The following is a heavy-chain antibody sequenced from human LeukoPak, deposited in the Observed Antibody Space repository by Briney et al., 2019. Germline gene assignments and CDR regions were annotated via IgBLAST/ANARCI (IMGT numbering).Heavy chain of an antibody. V-gene: IGHV3-21*01. D-gene: IGHD3-9*01. J-gene: IGHJ4*02. CDR2: ISSSSSYI. CDR1: GFTFSSYS. Sequence: PGGSLRLSCAASGFTFSSYSMNWVRQAPGKGLEWVSSISSSSSYIYYADSVKGRFTISRDNAKNSLYLQMNSLRAEDTAVYYCARSGYFDWLYFDYWGQGTLVTVSS. CDR3: ARSGYFDWLYFDY.